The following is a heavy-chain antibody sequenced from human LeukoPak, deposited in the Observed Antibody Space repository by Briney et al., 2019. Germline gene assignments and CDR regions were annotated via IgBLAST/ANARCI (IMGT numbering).Heavy chain of an antibody. CDR1: GYSFTGHY. CDR2: INPNSGGT. Sequence: ASVKVSCKASGYSFTGHYIHWVRQAPGQGLEWMGWINPNSGGTNYAQKFQGRVTMTRDTSISTAYMELSRLRSDDTAVYYCARALSSSWINWFDPWGQGTLVTVSS. J-gene: IGHJ5*02. CDR3: ARALSSSWINWFDP. D-gene: IGHD6-13*01. V-gene: IGHV1-2*02.